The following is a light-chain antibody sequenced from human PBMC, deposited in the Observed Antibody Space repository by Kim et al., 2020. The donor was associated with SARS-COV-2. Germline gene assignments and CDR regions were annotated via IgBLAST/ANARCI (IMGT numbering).Light chain of an antibody. J-gene: IGKJ3*01. CDR1: QDISNY. V-gene: IGKV1-33*01. CDR2: VAS. CDR3: QHYDNLLFT. Sequence: DIQMTQSPSSLSASVGDRVTITCQASQDISNYLNWYQQKPGKAPKLLIYVASNLETGVPSRFSGSGSGADFTFTISSLQPEDIATYYCQHYDNLLFTFGPGTKVDIK.